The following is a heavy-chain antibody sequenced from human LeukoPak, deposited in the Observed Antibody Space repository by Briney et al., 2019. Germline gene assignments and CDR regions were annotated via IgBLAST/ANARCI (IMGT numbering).Heavy chain of an antibody. CDR3: ARDRTLSAY. V-gene: IGHV3-7*01. CDR1: GFTFSSYW. J-gene: IGHJ4*02. Sequence: GGSLRLSCAVSGFTFSSYWMTWVRQAPGKGLKWVANIKEDGSEKYYVDSVKGRFTISRDNAKNSLYLQMNSLGAEDTAVYYCARDRTLSAYWGQGTLVTVSS. CDR2: IKEDGSEK. D-gene: IGHD1/OR15-1a*01.